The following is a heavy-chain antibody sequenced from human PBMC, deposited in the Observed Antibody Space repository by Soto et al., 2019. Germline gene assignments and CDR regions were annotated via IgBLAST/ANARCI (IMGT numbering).Heavy chain of an antibody. CDR2: IYYSGST. V-gene: IGHV4-39*01. CDR3: ARGSSKFQDPYYYYAMDV. Sequence: SETLSLTCTVSGGSISSSSYYWGWIRQPPGKGLEWIGSIYYSGSTYYNPSLKSRVTISVDTSKNQFSLKLSSVTAADTAVYYCARGSSKFQDPYYYYAMDVWGQGTTVTVSS. D-gene: IGHD6-13*01. J-gene: IGHJ6*02. CDR1: GGSISSSSYY.